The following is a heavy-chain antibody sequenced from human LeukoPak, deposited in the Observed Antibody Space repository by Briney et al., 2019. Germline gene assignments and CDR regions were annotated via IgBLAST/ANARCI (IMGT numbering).Heavy chain of an antibody. Sequence: SETLSLTCTVSGGSISSYYWNRFRQPPGKGLEWFGYIHSSGSTSYNPSLKSRVTISVDTSKNQVSLNLSSVTAADTAVYYCARALSMATGSFDQWGQGTLVTVSS. CDR1: GGSISSYY. CDR3: ARALSMATGSFDQ. V-gene: IGHV4-59*01. J-gene: IGHJ4*02. D-gene: IGHD5-24*01. CDR2: IHSSGST.